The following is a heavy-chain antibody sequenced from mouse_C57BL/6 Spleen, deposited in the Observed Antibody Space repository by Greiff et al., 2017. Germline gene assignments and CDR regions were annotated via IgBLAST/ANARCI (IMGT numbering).Heavy chain of an antibody. CDR2: INPNNGGT. Sequence: VQLQQSGPELVKPGASVKMSCKASGYTFTDYNMHWVKQSHGKSLEWIGYINPNNGGTSYNQKFKGKATLTVNKSSSTAYMELRSLTSEDSAVYYCARRYGSTQAWFAYWGQGTLVTVSA. CDR3: ARRYGSTQAWFAY. CDR1: GYTFTDYN. J-gene: IGHJ3*01. V-gene: IGHV1-22*01. D-gene: IGHD1-1*01.